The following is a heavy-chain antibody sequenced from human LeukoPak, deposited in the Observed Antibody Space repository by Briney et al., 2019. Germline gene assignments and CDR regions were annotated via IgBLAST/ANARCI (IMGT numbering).Heavy chain of an antibody. CDR2: ISYDGSHT. Sequence: GGSLRLSCEASGFTLSDNAMHWVRQAPGKGLEWVAVISYDGSHTHYADSVKGRFTISRDNSKNTLYLQMNSLRAEDTAIYYCATYRQVLLPFESWGQGTLVTVSS. J-gene: IGHJ4*02. CDR3: ATYRQVLLPFES. CDR1: GFTLSDNA. V-gene: IGHV3-30*04. D-gene: IGHD2-8*02.